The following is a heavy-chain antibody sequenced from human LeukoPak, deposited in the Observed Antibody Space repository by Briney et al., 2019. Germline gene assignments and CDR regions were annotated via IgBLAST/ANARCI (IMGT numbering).Heavy chain of an antibody. CDR1: GFSFSIYE. Sequence: PGGSLRLSCAVSGFSFSIYEMNWVRQAPGKGLEWVSLISYNGGTVNYADSVKGRFIISSDNAKNSLFLQMSSLRVEDTAIYYCAKHHMSSWGQGTLVTVSS. V-gene: IGHV3-48*03. CDR2: ISYNGGTV. J-gene: IGHJ5*02. CDR3: AKHHMSS. D-gene: IGHD3-10*01.